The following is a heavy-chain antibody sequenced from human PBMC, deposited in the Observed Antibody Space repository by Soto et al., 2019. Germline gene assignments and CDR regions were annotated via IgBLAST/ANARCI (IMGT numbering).Heavy chain of an antibody. V-gene: IGHV4-34*01. Sequence: QVQLQQWGAGLLKPSETLSLTCAVYGGSFSGYYWSRSRQPPGKGLEWSGENKHSGRTNYNPSLKSRVTISVVTSKNQFSLKLSSVTAADTAVYYCARACKKRGGYYMDVWGKGTTVTVSS. J-gene: IGHJ6*03. CDR2: NKHSGRT. D-gene: IGHD2-8*01. CDR1: GGSFSGYY. CDR3: ARACKKRGGYYMDV.